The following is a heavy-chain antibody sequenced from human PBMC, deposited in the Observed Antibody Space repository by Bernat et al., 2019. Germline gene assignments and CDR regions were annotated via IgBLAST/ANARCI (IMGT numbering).Heavy chain of an antibody. CDR3: ASRIYCVGSSCYFDN. D-gene: IGHD2-21*01. CDR2: FTHSGGT. J-gene: IGHJ4*02. Sequence: QVQLQQWGAGLLKPSETLSLTCVVSGGSFSGYSWRWIRQPPGKGLEWIGEFTHSGGTDYNPSLKNRLNISFDASKNQLSLRLSSVTAAYTAVYYCASRIYCVGSSCYFDNWGQGTLVTVSA. CDR1: GGSFSGYS. V-gene: IGHV4-34*01.